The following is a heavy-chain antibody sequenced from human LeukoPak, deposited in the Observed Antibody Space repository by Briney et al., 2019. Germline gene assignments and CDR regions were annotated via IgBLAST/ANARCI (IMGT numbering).Heavy chain of an antibody. D-gene: IGHD4-23*01. J-gene: IGHJ4*02. CDR1: GYPISGGYY. V-gene: IGHV4-38-2*01. CDR2: IYHSGST. CDR3: ARRVYGGKFDY. Sequence: PSGTRSPPCAVLGYPISGGYYWGWTRQPPGEGLGWIGSIYHSGSTYYNPSLKGRVTISVDTSKNQFSLKLSSVTAADTAVYYCARRVYGGKFDYWGQGTLVTVSS.